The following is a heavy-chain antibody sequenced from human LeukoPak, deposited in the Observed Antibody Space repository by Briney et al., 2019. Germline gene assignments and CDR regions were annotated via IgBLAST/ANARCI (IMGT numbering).Heavy chain of an antibody. CDR3: ARPPHDYGDYVDY. Sequence: GESLKISCKGSGYSFTSYWIGWVRQMPGKGLEWMGIIYPGDSDTRYSPSFQGQVTISADKSISTAYLQWSSLKASDTAVYYCARPPHDYGDYVDYWGQGTLVTVSP. J-gene: IGHJ4*02. CDR1: GYSFTSYW. V-gene: IGHV5-51*01. CDR2: IYPGDSDT. D-gene: IGHD4-17*01.